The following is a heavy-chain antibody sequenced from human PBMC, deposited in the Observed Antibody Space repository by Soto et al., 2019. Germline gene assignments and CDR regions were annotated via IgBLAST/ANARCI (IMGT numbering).Heavy chain of an antibody. CDR3: ARRVGWFNPYYYYGMDV. Sequence: SETLSLTCTVSGGSISSSSYYWGWIRQPPGKGLEWIGSIYYRGSTYYNPSLKSRVTISVDTSKRQFSLKLSSVTAADTSVYYCARRVGWFNPYYYYGMDVWGQGTTVTVSS. CDR2: IYYRGST. J-gene: IGHJ6*02. V-gene: IGHV4-39*01. D-gene: IGHD2-15*01. CDR1: GGSISSSSYY.